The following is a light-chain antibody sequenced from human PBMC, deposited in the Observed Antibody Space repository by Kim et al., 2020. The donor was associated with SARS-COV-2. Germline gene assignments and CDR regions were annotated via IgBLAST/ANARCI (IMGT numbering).Light chain of an antibody. CDR3: ASWDDNLSAVV. Sequence: GRRVSVSCFGSRANLGRSYVIWYQQLPGTAPRLLIENGRTRPSGVPDRFSGSRSGTSASLVISVVRSEDGADFYCASWDDNLSAVVFGGGTQLTVL. V-gene: IGLV1-47*02. J-gene: IGLJ3*02. CDR1: RANLGRSY. CDR2: NGR.